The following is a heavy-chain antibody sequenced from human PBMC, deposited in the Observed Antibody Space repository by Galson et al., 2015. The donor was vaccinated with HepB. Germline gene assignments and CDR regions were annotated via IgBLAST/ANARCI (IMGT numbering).Heavy chain of an antibody. Sequence: SLRLSCAASGFTFSNYAVHWVRQAPGKGLEWVTIISYDGSTKYYADCVKGRFTISRDNSKNTVYLQMHSLRAEDTAVYYCGRDLSGACSIDFWGQGTLVTVSS. CDR1: GFTFSNYA. V-gene: IGHV3-30-3*01. CDR3: GRDLSGACSIDF. D-gene: IGHD2-15*01. J-gene: IGHJ4*02. CDR2: ISYDGSTK.